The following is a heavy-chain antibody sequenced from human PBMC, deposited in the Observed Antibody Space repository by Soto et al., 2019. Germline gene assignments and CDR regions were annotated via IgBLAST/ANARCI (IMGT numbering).Heavy chain of an antibody. CDR2: IKPDGSEK. J-gene: IGHJ5*02. CDR1: GLTFSSYW. V-gene: IGHV3-7*03. CDR3: ARSITTLGVVTISDDNWFDP. D-gene: IGHD3-3*01. Sequence: PGWSLRLSCEASGLTFSSYWMTWVRQAPGKGLEWVADIKPDGSEKYYVDSVEGRFTISRDNAKNSIYLEMNSLRVEDTAVYYCARSITTLGVVTISDDNWFDPWGQGTPVTVSS.